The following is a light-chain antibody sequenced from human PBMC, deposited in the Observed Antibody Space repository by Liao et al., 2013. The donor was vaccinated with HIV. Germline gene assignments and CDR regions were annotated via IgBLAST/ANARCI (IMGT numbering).Light chain of an antibody. Sequence: SYELTQPPSVSVSPGQTASITCSGRTLGDKYVCWYQQRPGQAPVLVIYYDSDRPSAIPERFSGSNSGNTATLSISRVEPGDEADYYCQLWDSSSDHPYVFGTGTQVTVL. CDR3: QLWDSSSDHPYV. CDR1: TLGDKY. J-gene: IGLJ1*01. V-gene: IGLV3-21*01. CDR2: YDS.